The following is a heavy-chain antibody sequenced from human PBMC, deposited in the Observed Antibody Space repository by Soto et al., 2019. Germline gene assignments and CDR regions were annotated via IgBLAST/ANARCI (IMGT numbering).Heavy chain of an antibody. Sequence: ASVKVSCKASGYTFTSYGISWVRQAPGQGLEWMGWISAYNGNTNYAQKLQGRVTMTTDTSTSTAYKELRSLRSDDTAVYYCARYYGSGSYSAVNYYYYYMDVWGKGTTVTVSS. J-gene: IGHJ6*03. CDR1: GYTFTSYG. D-gene: IGHD3-10*01. V-gene: IGHV1-18*01. CDR2: ISAYNGNT. CDR3: ARYYGSGSYSAVNYYYYYMDV.